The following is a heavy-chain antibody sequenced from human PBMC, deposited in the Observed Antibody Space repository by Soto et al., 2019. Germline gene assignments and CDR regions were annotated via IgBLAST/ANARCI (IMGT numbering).Heavy chain of an antibody. Sequence: EVQLVESGGGLVQPGGSLRLSCTASGFTVSSNYMSWVRQAPGKGLEWVSVIYSGGSTYYADSVKGRFTISRDNSKNTLYLQMNSLRAEDTAVYYCARALLPHDAFDIWGQGTMVTVSS. J-gene: IGHJ3*02. CDR3: ARALLPHDAFDI. CDR2: IYSGGST. V-gene: IGHV3-66*01. CDR1: GFTVSSNY.